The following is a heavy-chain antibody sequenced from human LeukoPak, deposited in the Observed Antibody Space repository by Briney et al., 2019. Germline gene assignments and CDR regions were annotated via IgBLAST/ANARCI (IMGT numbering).Heavy chain of an antibody. CDR2: INHSGST. D-gene: IGHD3-3*01. CDR3: ARLADNYDFWSGYSQVYYYGMDV. V-gene: IGHV4-34*01. J-gene: IGHJ6*02. Sequence: SETLSLTCAVYGGSFSGYYWSWIRQPPGKGLEWIGEINHSGSTNYNPSLKSRVTISVDTSKNQFSRKLSSVPAADTAVYCCARLADNYDFWSGYSQVYYYGMDVWGQGSTVTVSS. CDR1: GGSFSGYY.